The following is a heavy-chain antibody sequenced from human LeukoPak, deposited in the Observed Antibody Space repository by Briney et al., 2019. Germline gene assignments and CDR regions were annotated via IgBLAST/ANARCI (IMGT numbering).Heavy chain of an antibody. CDR3: ARAMTTVTTHAFDI. Sequence: SVKVSCKASGGTFSSYAISWVRQAPGQGLEWMGGIIPIFGTANYAQKFQGRVTITADKSTSTAYMELSSLRSEDTAVYYCARAMTTVTTHAFDIWGQGTMVTVSS. J-gene: IGHJ3*02. CDR1: GGTFSSYA. D-gene: IGHD4-17*01. CDR2: IIPIFGTA. V-gene: IGHV1-69*06.